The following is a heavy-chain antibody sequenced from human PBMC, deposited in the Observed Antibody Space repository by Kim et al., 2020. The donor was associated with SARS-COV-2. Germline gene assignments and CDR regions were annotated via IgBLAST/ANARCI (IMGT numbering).Heavy chain of an antibody. D-gene: IGHD5-18*01. J-gene: IGHJ4*02. CDR3: ARRGYSYGYDY. V-gene: IGHV4-59*01. CDR1: GGSISSYY. Sequence: SETLSLTCSVSGGSISSYYWSWIRQPPGKGLEWIGYIYYTGSTNYNPSLKSRVTISLDTSKNQVSLRLSSVTAADTAVYYCARRGYSYGYDYWGQGTLVT. CDR2: IYYTGST.